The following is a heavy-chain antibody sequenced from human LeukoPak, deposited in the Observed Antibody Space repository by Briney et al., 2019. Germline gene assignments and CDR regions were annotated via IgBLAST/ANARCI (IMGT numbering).Heavy chain of an antibody. CDR3: ARALYQLLFYPHAFDI. J-gene: IGHJ3*02. CDR2: INPNSGGT. D-gene: IGHD2-2*01. CDR1: GYTFTGYY. V-gene: IGHV1-2*02. Sequence: GASVKVSCKASGYTFTGYYMHWVRQAPGQGLEWMGWINPNSGGTNYAQKFQGRVTMTRDTSISTAYMELSRLRSDDTAVYYCARALYQLLFYPHAFDIWGQGTMVTVSS.